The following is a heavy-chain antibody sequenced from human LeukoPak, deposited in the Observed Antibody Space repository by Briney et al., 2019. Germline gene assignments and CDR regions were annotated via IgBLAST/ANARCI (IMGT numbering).Heavy chain of an antibody. CDR1: GGSISSGGYY. CDR3: ARRPRSYSSSWIDY. V-gene: IGHV4-31*03. CDR2: IYYSGST. Sequence: PSETLSLTCTVSGGSISSGGYYWSWIRQPPGKGLEWIGYIYYSGSTYYNPSLKSRVTISVDTSKNQFALKLGSVTAADTVVYDCARRPRSYSSSWIDYWGQGTLVTVCS. D-gene: IGHD6-13*01. J-gene: IGHJ4*02.